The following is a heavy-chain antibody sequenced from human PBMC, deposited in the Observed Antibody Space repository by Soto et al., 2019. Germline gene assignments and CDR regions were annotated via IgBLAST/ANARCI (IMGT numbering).Heavy chain of an antibody. CDR2: MKPNSGNT. D-gene: IGHD6-19*01. Sequence: QVQLMQSGAEVKKPGASVKVSCKASGYTFTSYEINWVRQATGQGLEWMGWMKPNSGNTGYAQKFQGRVTMTRNTSISTAYMELSRLRSEDTAVYYCARGQSGYSSGWSPNDYWGQGTLVTVSS. V-gene: IGHV1-8*01. CDR1: GYTFTSYE. J-gene: IGHJ4*02. CDR3: ARGQSGYSSGWSPNDY.